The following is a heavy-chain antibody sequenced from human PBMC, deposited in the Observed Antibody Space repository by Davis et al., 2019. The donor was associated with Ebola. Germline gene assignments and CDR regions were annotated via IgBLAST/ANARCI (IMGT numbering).Heavy chain of an antibody. CDR1: GDSVSGSSGA. V-gene: IGHV6-1*01. Sequence: HSQTLSLTCAISGDSVSGSSGAWNWIRQSPSRGLEWLGRTYYNSKWYNDYAASVKSRMTINPDTSKNQFSLKLNSVTPEDTAVYYCGRGWLRTGIDYWGQGTLVTVSS. CDR3: GRGWLRTGIDY. D-gene: IGHD5-12*01. CDR2: TYYNSKWYN. J-gene: IGHJ4*02.